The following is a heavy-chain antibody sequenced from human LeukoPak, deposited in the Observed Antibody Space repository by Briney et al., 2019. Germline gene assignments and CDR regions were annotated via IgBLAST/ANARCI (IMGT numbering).Heavy chain of an antibody. V-gene: IGHV3-7*01. J-gene: IGHJ4*02. D-gene: IGHD2-21*02. CDR1: RFTFSNYW. Sequence: GGSLRLSCVASRFTFSNYWMSWVRQAPGKGLEWVANINQDGSKKRYADSVKGRFTISRDNAKESLYLQLNSLRAQDTAVYYCAKWGPYCVGDYCPALDSWGPGTLVTVSS. CDR2: INQDGSKK. CDR3: AKWGPYCVGDYCPALDS.